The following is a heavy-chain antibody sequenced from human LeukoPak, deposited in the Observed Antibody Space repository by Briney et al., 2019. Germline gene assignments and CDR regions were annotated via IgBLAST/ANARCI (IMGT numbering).Heavy chain of an antibody. Sequence: GASVKVSCKASGYTFTGYYMHWVRQAPGQGLEWMGWVIPNSGGTNYAQKFQGRVTMTTDTSTSTAYMELRSLRSDDTAVYYCARVDLYGSGSRPDYWGQGTLVTVSS. CDR1: GYTFTGYY. D-gene: IGHD3-10*01. CDR3: ARVDLYGSGSRPDY. CDR2: VIPNSGGT. J-gene: IGHJ4*02. V-gene: IGHV1-2*02.